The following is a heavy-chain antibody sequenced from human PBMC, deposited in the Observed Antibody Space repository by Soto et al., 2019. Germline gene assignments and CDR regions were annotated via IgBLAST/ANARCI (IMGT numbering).Heavy chain of an antibody. D-gene: IGHD6-6*01. V-gene: IGHV1-69*06. J-gene: IGHJ6*02. Sequence: SVKVSCKASGGTFSSYAISWLRQPPGQGLEWMGGIIPIFGTANYAQKFQGRVTITAAKSRGSSYMGLSNMRSEDTAVYYCASSSLVLAEVCYYYYGRYVWGRRTTGTV. CDR3: ASSSLVLAEVCYYYYGRYV. CDR1: GGTFSSYA. CDR2: IIPIFGTA.